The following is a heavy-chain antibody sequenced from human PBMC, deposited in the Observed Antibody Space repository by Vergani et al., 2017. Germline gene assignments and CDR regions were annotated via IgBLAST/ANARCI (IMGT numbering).Heavy chain of an antibody. Sequence: QVQLQEWGAGLLKTSETLSLTCGVSGGSFSDYYWSWIRQAPGMGLEWIGEVNHGGSTNYNPSLKSRVSISVDTSKNQFSLQLTSVTAADSALYFCASIARAPTLRNPPPDYWGKGILVTVSS. D-gene: IGHD3-16*02. J-gene: IGHJ4*02. V-gene: IGHV4-34*01. CDR1: GGSFSDYY. CDR3: ASIARAPTLRNPPPDY. CDR2: VNHGGST.